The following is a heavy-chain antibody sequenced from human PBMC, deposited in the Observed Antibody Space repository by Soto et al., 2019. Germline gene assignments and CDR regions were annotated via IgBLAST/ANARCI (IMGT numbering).Heavy chain of an antibody. CDR1: GFTLDDYA. J-gene: IGHJ6*03. CDR3: ATEGGCSGGSCYSGGYYMDV. V-gene: IGHV3-9*01. Sequence: EVQLVESGGGLVQPGRSLRLSCAASGFTLDDYAMHWVRQAPGKGLEWVSGMSWNSGSIGYADSVKGRFTISRDNAKNSLYLQMNSLRAEDTALYYCATEGGCSGGSCYSGGYYMDVWGKGTTVTVSS. D-gene: IGHD2-15*01. CDR2: MSWNSGSI.